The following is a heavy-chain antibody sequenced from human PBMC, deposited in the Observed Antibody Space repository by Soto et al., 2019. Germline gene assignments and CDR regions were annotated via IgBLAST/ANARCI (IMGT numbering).Heavy chain of an antibody. J-gene: IGHJ4*02. CDR2: VYYTEDT. D-gene: IGHD5-12*01. CDR3: ARYYSSYVSYFDY. CDR1: GGSIRSHY. Sequence: SETLSLTCTVSGGSIRSHYWSWIRQPPGKGLEWLGYVYYTEDTNYNPSLKSRVTISIDTSKNQFSLELNSVTAADTAVYYCARYYSSYVSYFDYWGQGALVTVSS. V-gene: IGHV4-59*11.